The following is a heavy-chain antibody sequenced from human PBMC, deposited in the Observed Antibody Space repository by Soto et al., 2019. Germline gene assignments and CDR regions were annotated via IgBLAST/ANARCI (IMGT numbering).Heavy chain of an antibody. Sequence: SETLSLTCTVTGGSISSYYWSWIRQPPGKGLEWIGYMSYSGSTNYSPSLKSRVTISIDKSRDQISLKLSSVTAADTAVYYCARGWGPGDAFDIWGQGTKVTVS. CDR3: ARGWGPGDAFDI. CDR2: MSYSGST. CDR1: GGSISSYY. V-gene: IGHV4-59*01. D-gene: IGHD3-16*01. J-gene: IGHJ3*02.